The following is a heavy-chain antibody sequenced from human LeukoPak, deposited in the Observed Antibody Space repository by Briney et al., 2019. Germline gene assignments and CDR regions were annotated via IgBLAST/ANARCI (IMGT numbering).Heavy chain of an antibody. CDR3: ARVYLVGASGDV. Sequence: GGSLRPSCAASGFTVSSNYMSWVRQAPGKGLEWVSVIYSGGSTYYADSVKGRFTISRDNSKNTLYLQMNSLRAGDTAVYYCARVYLVGASGDVWGKGTTVTVSS. J-gene: IGHJ6*04. CDR1: GFTVSSNY. D-gene: IGHD1-26*01. V-gene: IGHV3-53*01. CDR2: IYSGGST.